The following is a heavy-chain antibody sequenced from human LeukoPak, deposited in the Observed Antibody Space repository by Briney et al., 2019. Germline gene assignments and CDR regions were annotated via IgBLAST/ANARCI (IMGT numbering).Heavy chain of an antibody. CDR3: ARGKITIFPLQY. Sequence: PGGSLRLSCAASGFTFSSYAMHWVRQAPGKGLEYVSAISSNGGSTYYANSVKGRFTMSRDNSKNTLYLQMGSLRAEDMAVYYCARGKITIFPLQYWGQGTLVTVSS. V-gene: IGHV3-64*01. CDR2: ISSNGGST. J-gene: IGHJ4*02. D-gene: IGHD3-9*01. CDR1: GFTFSSYA.